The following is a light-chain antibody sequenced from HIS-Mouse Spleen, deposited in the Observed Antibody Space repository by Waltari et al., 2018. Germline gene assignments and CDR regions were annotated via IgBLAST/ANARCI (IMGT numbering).Light chain of an antibody. J-gene: IGLJ1*01. CDR3: SSYTSSSTLGV. CDR2: DVS. Sequence: QSALPQPASVSASPGHSITISCTGTRSDVAGYYHDSWYQQHPGKAPKLMIYDVSNRPSGVSNRFSGSKSGNTASLTISGLQAEDEADYYCSSYTSSSTLGVFGTGTKVTVL. CDR1: RSDVAGYYH. V-gene: IGLV2-14*03.